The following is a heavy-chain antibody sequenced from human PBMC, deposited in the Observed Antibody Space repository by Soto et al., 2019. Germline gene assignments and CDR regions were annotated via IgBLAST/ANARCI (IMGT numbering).Heavy chain of an antibody. CDR2: ISYDGSNK. D-gene: IGHD3-22*01. J-gene: IGHJ4*02. V-gene: IGHV3-30-3*01. CDR3: ARDGGYDSSGYATSPDY. CDR1: GFTFSSYA. Sequence: ESGGGVVQPGRSLRLSCAASGFTFSSYAMHWVRQAPGKGLEWVAVISYDGSNKYYADSVKGRFTISRDNSKNTLYLQMNSLRAEDTAVYYCARDGGYDSSGYATSPDYWGQGTLVTVSS.